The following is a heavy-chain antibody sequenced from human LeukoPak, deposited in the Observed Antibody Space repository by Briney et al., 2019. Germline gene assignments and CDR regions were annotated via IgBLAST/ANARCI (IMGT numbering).Heavy chain of an antibody. V-gene: IGHV3-30*03. D-gene: IGHD3-22*01. CDR3: ARGRHDITMIVVVMTSVSYYLDV. Sequence: PGGSLRLSCAASGFTFSSYWMSWVRQAPGKGLEWVAVISYDGSDQYYVDSVKGRFSISRDNPKSTLYLEMNSLRAEDTAVYYCARGRHDITMIVVVMTSVSYYLDVWGKGTTVTVS. CDR1: GFTFSSYW. CDR2: ISYDGSDQ. J-gene: IGHJ6*03.